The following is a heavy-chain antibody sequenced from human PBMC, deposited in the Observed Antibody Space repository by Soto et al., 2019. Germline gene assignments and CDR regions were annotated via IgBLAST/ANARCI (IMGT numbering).Heavy chain of an antibody. CDR3: AKDLRHCSESSCYKEYGMAV. Sequence: QPGGSLRLSCAASGFTFSNFGMHWVRQAPGKGLEWVTFMSYDGGNKYYADSVKGRFTIARDNSKNTLYLQMNSLRGEDTAVYYCAKDLRHCSESSCYKEYGMAVWGQGASVTVSS. J-gene: IGHJ6*02. V-gene: IGHV3-30*18. D-gene: IGHD2-2*02. CDR1: GFTFSNFG. CDR2: MSYDGGNK.